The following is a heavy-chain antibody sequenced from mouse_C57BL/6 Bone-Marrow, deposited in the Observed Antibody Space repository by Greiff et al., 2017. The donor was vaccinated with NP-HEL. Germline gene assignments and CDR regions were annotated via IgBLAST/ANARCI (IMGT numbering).Heavy chain of an antibody. Sequence: EVKLVESGEGLVKPGGSLKLSCAASGFPFSSYAMSWVRQTPEKRLEWVAYISSGGDYIYYADTVKGRFTISRDNARNTLYLQMSSLKSEDTAMYYCTRGSPYYYGSSYLFAYWGQGTLVTVSA. CDR1: GFPFSSYA. CDR2: ISSGGDYI. D-gene: IGHD1-1*01. V-gene: IGHV5-9-1*02. J-gene: IGHJ3*01. CDR3: TRGSPYYYGSSYLFAY.